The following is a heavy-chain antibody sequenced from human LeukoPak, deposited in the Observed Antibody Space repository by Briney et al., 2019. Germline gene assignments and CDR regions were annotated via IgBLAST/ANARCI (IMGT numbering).Heavy chain of an antibody. V-gene: IGHV4-34*01. Sequence: SETLSLTCAVYGGSFSGYYWSWIRQPPGKGLEWIGEINHSGSTNYNPSLKSRVTISVDTSKNQFSLRLSSVTAADTAVYYCARVLEGSSGQHWYFDLWGRGTPVTVSS. CDR2: INHSGST. CDR1: GGSFSGYY. CDR3: ARVLEGSSGQHWYFDL. J-gene: IGHJ2*01. D-gene: IGHD6-19*01.